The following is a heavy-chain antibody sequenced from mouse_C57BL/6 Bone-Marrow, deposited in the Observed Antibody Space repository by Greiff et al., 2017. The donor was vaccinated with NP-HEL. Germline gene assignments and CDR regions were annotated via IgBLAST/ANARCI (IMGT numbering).Heavy chain of an antibody. Sequence: EVKLEESGGGLVKPGGSLKLSCAASGFTFSDYGMHWVRQAPEKGLEWVAYISSGSSTIYYADTVKGRVTISRDNAKNTLFLQMTSLRSEDTAMYYCARHGGSPFAYWGQGTLVTVSA. CDR1: GFTFSDYG. CDR3: ARHGGSPFAY. J-gene: IGHJ3*01. CDR2: ISSGSSTI. V-gene: IGHV5-17*01. D-gene: IGHD1-1*01.